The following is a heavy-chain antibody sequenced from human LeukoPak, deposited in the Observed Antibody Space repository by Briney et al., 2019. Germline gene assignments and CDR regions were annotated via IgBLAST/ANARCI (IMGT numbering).Heavy chain of an antibody. Sequence: SETLSLTCTVSGGSISSSSYYWGWIRQPPGQGLEWIGSIYYSGSTYYNPSLKSRVTISVDTSKNQFSLKLSSVTAADTAVYYCAVVVAATAFDYWGQGTLVTVSS. CDR3: AVVVAATAFDY. D-gene: IGHD2-15*01. J-gene: IGHJ4*02. V-gene: IGHV4-39*01. CDR2: IYYSGST. CDR1: GGSISSSSYY.